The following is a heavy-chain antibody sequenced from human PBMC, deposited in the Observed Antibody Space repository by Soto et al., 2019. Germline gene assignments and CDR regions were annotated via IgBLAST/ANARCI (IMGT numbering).Heavy chain of an antibody. J-gene: IGHJ6*02. CDR2: ISGIGSRT. Sequence: GSLRLSCAASRFTFNTNAMSWVRQAPGKGLEWLSSISGIGSRTDYADSVKGRFTIARDNSKHTVSLQMNNLRAEDTGLYYCTKDTGYLSMDAWGQGTTVTVSS. CDR1: RFTFNTNA. V-gene: IGHV3-23*01. CDR3: TKDTGYLSMDA. D-gene: IGHD6-25*01.